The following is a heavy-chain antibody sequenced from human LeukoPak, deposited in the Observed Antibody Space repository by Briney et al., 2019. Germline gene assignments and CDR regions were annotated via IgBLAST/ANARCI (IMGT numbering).Heavy chain of an antibody. CDR2: IIPIFGTA. J-gene: IGHJ5*02. V-gene: IGHV1-69*13. D-gene: IGHD3-16*01. Sequence: ASVNVSCKASGGTFSIYAISWVRQAPGQGLEWMGGIIPIFGTANYAQKFQGRVTITADESTSTAYMELSSLRSEDTAVYYCARGWGSWFDPWGQGTLVTVSS. CDR3: ARGWGSWFDP. CDR1: GGTFSIYA.